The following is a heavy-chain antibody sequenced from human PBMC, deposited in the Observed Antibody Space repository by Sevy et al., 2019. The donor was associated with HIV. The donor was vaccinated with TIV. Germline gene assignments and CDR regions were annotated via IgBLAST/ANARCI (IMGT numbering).Heavy chain of an antibody. Sequence: ASVKVSCKASGYTFTSYGISWVRQAPGQGLEWMGWISAYNGSTNYAQKLQGRVTMTTDTSTSTAYMELRSLRSDDTAVYYCVRDPADCSSTSCYAKRYYYYYGMDVWGQGTTVTVSS. J-gene: IGHJ6*02. CDR1: GYTFTSYG. D-gene: IGHD2-2*01. V-gene: IGHV1-18*01. CDR3: VRDPADCSSTSCYAKRYYYYYGMDV. CDR2: ISAYNGST.